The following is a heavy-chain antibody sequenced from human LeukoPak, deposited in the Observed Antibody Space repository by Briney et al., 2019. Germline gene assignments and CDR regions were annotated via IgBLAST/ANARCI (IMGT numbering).Heavy chain of an antibody. J-gene: IGHJ6*04. CDR3: VRDCSSASLSSGCYYAMDV. CDR2: ISYDGSNK. Sequence: GGSLRLSCAASGFTFSSYAMHWVRQAPGKGLEWVAVISYDGSNKYYADSVKGRFTISRDNSKNTLYLQMNSPRAEDTAVYYCVRDCSSASLSSGCYYAMDVWGKGTTVTVSS. CDR1: GFTFSSYA. D-gene: IGHD2-2*01. V-gene: IGHV3-30*04.